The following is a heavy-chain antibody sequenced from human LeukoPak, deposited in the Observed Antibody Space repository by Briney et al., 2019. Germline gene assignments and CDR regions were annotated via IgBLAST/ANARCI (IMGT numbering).Heavy chain of an antibody. V-gene: IGHV3-53*01. J-gene: IGHJ5*02. CDR2: IDPSGGT. D-gene: IGHD1-26*01. Sequence: GGSLRLSCVVSGVSVSNNFITWVRQAPGKGLEWVSDIDPSGGTYYRDSVKGRFTISRDDSRNTLYLQMNSLRVEDTAMYYCTKPLVALVGATHNWFDPWGQGTLVTVSS. CDR3: TKPLVALVGATHNWFDP. CDR1: GVSVSNNF.